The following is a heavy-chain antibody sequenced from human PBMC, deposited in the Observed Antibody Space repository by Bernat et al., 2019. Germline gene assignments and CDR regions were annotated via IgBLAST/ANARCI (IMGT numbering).Heavy chain of an antibody. CDR2: ISAYNGNT. J-gene: IGHJ5*02. Sequence: QVQLVQSGAEVKKPGASVKVSCKASGYTYTSYGISWVRQAPGQGLEWMGWISAYNGNTNYAQKLQGRVTMTTDTSTSTAYMELRSLRSDDTAVYYCARDRMSVSGYYIWWFDPWGQGTLVTVSS. V-gene: IGHV1-18*01. CDR1: GYTYTSYG. CDR3: ARDRMSVSGYYIWWFDP. D-gene: IGHD3-3*01.